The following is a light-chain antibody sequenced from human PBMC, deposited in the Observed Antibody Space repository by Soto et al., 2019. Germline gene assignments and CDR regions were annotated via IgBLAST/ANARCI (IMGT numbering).Light chain of an antibody. Sequence: QSALTQPASASGSPGQSITISCTGTSSDVGGYNYVSWYQQHPGKAPKLMIYDVSNRPSGVSNRFSGSKSGNTASLTISGLQAEDEADYYCSSYTSSSTLLDVFGTGTKVTV. CDR2: DVS. J-gene: IGLJ1*01. V-gene: IGLV2-14*01. CDR3: SSYTSSSTLLDV. CDR1: SSDVGGYNY.